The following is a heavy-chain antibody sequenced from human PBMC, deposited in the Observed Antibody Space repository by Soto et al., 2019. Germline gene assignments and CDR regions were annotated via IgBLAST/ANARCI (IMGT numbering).Heavy chain of an antibody. D-gene: IGHD1-26*01. CDR1: KFSFSGYW. Sequence: EMQLVESGGDLVQPGGSLRLSCAASKFSFSGYWLHWVRQPPGKGLMWVSRINPDGSRTTYADSVKGRFTISRDNAKNTLFLQMNSLSAKDTSVFYCARVASGSYDWFDPWGQGTLVTVSS. V-gene: IGHV3-74*01. CDR3: ARVASGSYDWFDP. J-gene: IGHJ5*02. CDR2: INPDGSRT.